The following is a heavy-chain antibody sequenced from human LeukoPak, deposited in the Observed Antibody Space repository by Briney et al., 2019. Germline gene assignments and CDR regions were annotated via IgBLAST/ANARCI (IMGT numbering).Heavy chain of an antibody. CDR1: GYTFTSYD. Sequence: GASVKVSCKASGYTFTSYDINWVRQATGQGLEGMGWMNPNSGNTGYAQKFQGRVTMTRNTSISTAYMELSSLRSEDTAVYYCARGDIVVVPDGFDPWGQGTLVTVSS. J-gene: IGHJ5*02. CDR2: MNPNSGNT. CDR3: ARGDIVVVPDGFDP. V-gene: IGHV1-8*01. D-gene: IGHD2-2*01.